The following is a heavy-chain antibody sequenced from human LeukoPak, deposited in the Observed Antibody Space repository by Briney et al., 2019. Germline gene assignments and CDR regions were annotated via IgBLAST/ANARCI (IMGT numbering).Heavy chain of an antibody. Sequence: GGSLRLSCAASGFTFSNYWMTWVRQAPGEGPEWVANIKQDGSERNYVDSVKGRFTIARDNTKNSLYLQMTSLRGEDTAVYYCASRAGKPGNTPWCFDYWGQGALVTVSS. CDR3: ASRAGKPGNTPWCFDY. J-gene: IGHJ4*02. CDR1: GFTFSNYW. D-gene: IGHD1-7*01. CDR2: IKQDGSER. V-gene: IGHV3-7*01.